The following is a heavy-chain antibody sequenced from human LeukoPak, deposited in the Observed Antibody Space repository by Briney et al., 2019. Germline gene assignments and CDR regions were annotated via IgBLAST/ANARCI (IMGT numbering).Heavy chain of an antibody. CDR3: ASHYSSGSYFADY. V-gene: IGHV3-48*01. Sequence: GGSLRLSCAASGFTFSSYSMNWVRQAPGKGLKWVSYISSSSTIYYADSVKGRFTISRDNAKNSLYLQMNSLRAEDTAVYYCASHYSSGSYFADYWGQGTLVTVSS. CDR1: GFTFSSYS. D-gene: IGHD1-26*01. CDR2: ISSSSTI. J-gene: IGHJ4*02.